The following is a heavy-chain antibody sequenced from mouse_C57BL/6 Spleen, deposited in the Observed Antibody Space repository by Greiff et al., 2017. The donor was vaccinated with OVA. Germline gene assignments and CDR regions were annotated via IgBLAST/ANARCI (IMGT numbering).Heavy chain of an antibody. CDR1: GYAFSSYW. Sequence: VQLQQSGAELVKPGASVKISCKASGYAFSSYWMNWVKQRPGKGLEWIGQIYPGDGDTNYNGKFKGKATLTADKSSSTAYMQLSSLTSEDSAVYFCARGVPNPYYFDYWGQGTTLTVSS. CDR2: IYPGDGDT. J-gene: IGHJ2*01. V-gene: IGHV1-80*01. CDR3: ARGVPNPYYFDY. D-gene: IGHD2-14*01.